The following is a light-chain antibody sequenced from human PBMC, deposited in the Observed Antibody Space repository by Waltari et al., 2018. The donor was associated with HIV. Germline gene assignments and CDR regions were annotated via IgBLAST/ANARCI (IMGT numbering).Light chain of an antibody. CDR2: AAS. CDR1: QSVSSSF. Sequence: EIVLTQSPGTLSLSPGERATLSCRASQSVSSSFLAWYQQKPCQAPRLLIYAASSRATGIPDRFSGSGSGTDFTLTISRLEPEDFAVYYCQQYGSSPFTFGQGTKLEIK. V-gene: IGKV3-20*01. J-gene: IGKJ2*01. CDR3: QQYGSSPFT.